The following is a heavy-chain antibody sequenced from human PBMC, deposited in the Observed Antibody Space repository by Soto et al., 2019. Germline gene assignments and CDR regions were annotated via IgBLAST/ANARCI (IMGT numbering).Heavy chain of an antibody. CDR2: INAGNGNT. V-gene: IGHV1-3*01. CDR1: GYTFTSYA. J-gene: IGHJ2*01. CDR3: ARGRSGFGESRYWYFDL. D-gene: IGHD3-10*01. Sequence: QVQLVQSGAEVKKPGASVKVSCKASGYTFTSYAMHWVRQAPGQRLEWMGWINAGNGNTKYSQKFQGRVTITRDTSASTAYMELSSLRSEDTAVYYCARGRSGFGESRYWYFDLWGRGTLVTVSS.